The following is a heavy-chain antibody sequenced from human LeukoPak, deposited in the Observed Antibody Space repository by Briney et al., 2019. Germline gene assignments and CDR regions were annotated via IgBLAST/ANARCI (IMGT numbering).Heavy chain of an antibody. J-gene: IGHJ4*02. CDR3: ARPLEGYGGNLVAVAGY. CDR2: IIPIFGTT. V-gene: IGHV1-69*13. Sequence: SVKVSCKASGGTFSSYAISWVRQAPGQGVECMGGIIPIFGTTNYAQKFEGRVTITPDESTSTDYMELSSLRSEDTAVYYCARPLEGYGGNLVAVAGYWGQGTLVTVSS. CDR1: GGTFSSYA. D-gene: IGHD4-23*01.